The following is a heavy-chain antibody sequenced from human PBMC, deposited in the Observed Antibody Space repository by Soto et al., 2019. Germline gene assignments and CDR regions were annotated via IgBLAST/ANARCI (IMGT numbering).Heavy chain of an antibody. Sequence: SVKVTCPARVYPFTRYGISLVRQAPGQGLEWMGWISAYNGNTNYAQKLHGRVTMTTDTSTSTAYMELRSLRSDDTAVYYCARVGMDIVVVPAAMEHWFDPWGQGTLVTVSS. V-gene: IGHV1-18*04. CDR2: ISAYNGNT. CDR1: VYPFTRYG. D-gene: IGHD2-2*03. CDR3: ARVGMDIVVVPAAMEHWFDP. J-gene: IGHJ5*02.